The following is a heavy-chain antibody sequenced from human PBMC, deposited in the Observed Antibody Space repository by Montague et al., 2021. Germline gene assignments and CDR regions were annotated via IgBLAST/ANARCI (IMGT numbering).Heavy chain of an antibody. CDR2: IHYTGST. J-gene: IGHJ6*03. CDR1: GDSISSYY. CDR3: ATGRGGDDSEDYHYDMDV. D-gene: IGHD5-12*01. Sequence: SETLSLTCTVSGDSISSYYWTWIRQPPGKGLEWIGYIHYTGSTDYNPSLKNRVTISVDTSKHLFSLRLNSVTAADTAIYYCATGRGGDDSEDYHYDMDVWGKGTTVTVSS. V-gene: IGHV4-59*01.